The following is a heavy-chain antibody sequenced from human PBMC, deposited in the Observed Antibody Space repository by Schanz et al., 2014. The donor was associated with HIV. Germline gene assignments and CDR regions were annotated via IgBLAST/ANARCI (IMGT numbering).Heavy chain of an antibody. Sequence: VQLLQSGAEVKKPGASVKLSCKASGYTFTSYYVHWVRQAPGQGLEWMGSINPISDYTSYAQKFQGRVTIIADESTSTAYMELSSLRSADTAVYFCARAAFSSEYYYGMDVWGQGTTVTVSS. CDR3: ARAAFSSEYYYGMDV. CDR2: INPISDYT. CDR1: GYTFTSYY. V-gene: IGHV1-46*01. J-gene: IGHJ6*02. D-gene: IGHD3-3*02.